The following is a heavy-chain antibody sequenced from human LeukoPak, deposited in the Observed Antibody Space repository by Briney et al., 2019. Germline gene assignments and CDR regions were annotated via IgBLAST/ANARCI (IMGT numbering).Heavy chain of an antibody. CDR3: ARGNYYVS. CDR2: INSDGSTT. CDR1: GFIFSTYW. J-gene: IGHJ4*02. V-gene: IGHV3-74*01. Sequence: GGSLRLSCAASGFIFSTYWMHWVRQAPVKGLMWVSRINSDGSTTSYADSVKGRFTISRDNAKNTVYLQMNSLRAEDTAVYYCARGNYYVSWGQGILVTVSS. D-gene: IGHD3-10*01.